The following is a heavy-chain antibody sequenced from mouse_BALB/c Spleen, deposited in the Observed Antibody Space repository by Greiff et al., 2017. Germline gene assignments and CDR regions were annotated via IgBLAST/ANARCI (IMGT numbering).Heavy chain of an antibody. CDR3: ARGGLRREGYYAMDY. J-gene: IGHJ4*01. CDR1: GYTFTDYA. D-gene: IGHD2-2*01. Sequence: QVQLQQSGAELVRPGVSVKISCKGSGYTFTDYAMHWVKQSHAKSLEWIGVISTYYGDASYNQKFKGKATMTVDKSSSTAYMELARLTSEDSAIYYCARGGLRREGYYAMDYWGQGTSVTVSS. V-gene: IGHV1S137*01. CDR2: ISTYYGDA.